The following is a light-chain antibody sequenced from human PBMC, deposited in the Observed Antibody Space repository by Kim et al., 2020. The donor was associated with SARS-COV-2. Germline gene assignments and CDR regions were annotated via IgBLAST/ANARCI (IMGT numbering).Light chain of an antibody. CDR1: QTVSSSN. V-gene: IGKV3-20*01. J-gene: IGKJ2*02. CDR3: QQYDSSPWT. Sequence: PGGRATLTCRASQTVSSSNLAYYQQKPGQAPRLLIYGASTMATGIPDRFSGSGSGTDFTLSISRLEPEDFAVYYCQQYDSSPWTFGQGTKLEI. CDR2: GAS.